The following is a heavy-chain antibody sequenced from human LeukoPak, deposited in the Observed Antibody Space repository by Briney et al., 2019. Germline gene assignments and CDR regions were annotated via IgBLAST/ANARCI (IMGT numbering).Heavy chain of an antibody. D-gene: IGHD1-26*01. V-gene: IGHV1-18*01. CDR3: ARLARGPGQRYFLDL. CDR1: GYTFTSYG. CDR2: ISAYNGNT. Sequence: ASVKVSCKASGYTFTSYGISWVRQAPGQGLEWMGWISAYNGNTNYAQKLQGRVTMTTDTSTSTAYMELRSLRSDDTAVYYCARLARGPGQRYFLDLWGQGNLVTVSS. J-gene: IGHJ4*02.